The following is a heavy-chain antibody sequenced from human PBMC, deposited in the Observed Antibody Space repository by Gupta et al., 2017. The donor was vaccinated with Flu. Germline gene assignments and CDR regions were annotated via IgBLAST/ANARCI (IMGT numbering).Heavy chain of an antibody. CDR2: ISAYNGNT. V-gene: IGHV1-18*01. Sequence: QVQLVQSGAEVKKPGASVKVSCKASGYTFTSYGISWVRQAPGQGLEWMGWISAYNGNTNYAQKLQGRVTMTTDTSTSTAYMELRSLRSDDTAVYYCARTYYTYYDSSGASIDYWGQGTLVTVSS. D-gene: IGHD3-22*01. CDR1: GYTFTSYG. CDR3: ARTYYTYYDSSGASIDY. J-gene: IGHJ4*02.